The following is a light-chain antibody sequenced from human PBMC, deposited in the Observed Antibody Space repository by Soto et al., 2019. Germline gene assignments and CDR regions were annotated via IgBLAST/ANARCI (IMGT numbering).Light chain of an antibody. CDR1: QGIKDY. CDR2: GAS. CDR3: QQYNNWPRP. J-gene: IGKJ1*01. V-gene: IGKV3-15*01. Sequence: EIVMTQSPATLSVSPGERATLSCRASQGIKDYLAWFQQKPGQAPRLLIYGASTRATAILARFSGSGSGTEFTLSISSLQSEDFAVYYCQQYNNWPRPFGQGTKVDIX.